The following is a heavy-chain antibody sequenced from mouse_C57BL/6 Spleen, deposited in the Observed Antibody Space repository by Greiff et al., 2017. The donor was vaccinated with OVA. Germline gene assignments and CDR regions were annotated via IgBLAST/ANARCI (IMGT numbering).Heavy chain of an antibody. CDR2: IRNKANGYTT. Sequence: EVKLVESGGGLVQPGGSLSLSCAASGFTFTDYYMSWVRQPPGKALEWLGFIRNKANGYTTEYSASVKGRFTISRDNSQSILYLQMNALRAEDRATYYCARYNGDYDAWGQGTSVTVSS. V-gene: IGHV7-3*01. J-gene: IGHJ4*01. CDR1: GFTFTDYY. D-gene: IGHD2-4*01. CDR3: ARYNGDYDA.